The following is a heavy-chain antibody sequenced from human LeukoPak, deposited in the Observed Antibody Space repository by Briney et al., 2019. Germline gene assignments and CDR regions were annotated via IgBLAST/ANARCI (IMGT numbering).Heavy chain of an antibody. CDR1: GFTFSDYY. D-gene: IGHD3-10*01. J-gene: IGHJ4*02. V-gene: IGHV3-11*01. Sequence: GGSLRLSCAASGFTFSDYYMSWIRQAPGKGLEWVSYISSSGSTIYYADSVKGRFTISRDNAKNSLYLQMNSLRAEDTAVYYCARISNSGSYYLIGYWGQGTLVTVSS. CDR2: ISSSGSTI. CDR3: ARISNSGSYYLIGY.